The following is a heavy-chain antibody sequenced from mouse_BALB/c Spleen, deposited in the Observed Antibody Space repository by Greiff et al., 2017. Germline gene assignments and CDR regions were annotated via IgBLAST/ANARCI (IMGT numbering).Heavy chain of an antibody. D-gene: IGHD1-1*01. CDR1: GYTFTNYW. J-gene: IGHJ4*01. Sequence: QVQLQQSGAELARPGASVKMSCKASGYTFTNYWLGWVKQRPGHGLEWIGDIYPGGGYTNYNEKFKGKATLTADTSSSTAYMQLSSLTSEDSAVYFCARRDYGTYYYAMDYWGQGTSVTVSS. CDR3: ARRDYGTYYYAMDY. CDR2: IYPGGGYT. V-gene: IGHV1-63*02.